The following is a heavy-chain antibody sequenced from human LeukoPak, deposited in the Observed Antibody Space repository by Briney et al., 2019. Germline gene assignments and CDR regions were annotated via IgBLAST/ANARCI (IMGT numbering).Heavy chain of an antibody. Sequence: ASVKVSCKASGYTFTGYYMHWVRQAPGQGPEWMGWINPNSGGTNYAQKFQGRVTMTRDTSISTAYMELSRLRSDDTAVYYCARDGRPMRWELQRDFDYWGQGTLVTVSS. CDR1: GYTFTGYY. J-gene: IGHJ4*02. CDR2: INPNSGGT. CDR3: ARDGRPMRWELQRDFDY. D-gene: IGHD2-15*01. V-gene: IGHV1-2*02.